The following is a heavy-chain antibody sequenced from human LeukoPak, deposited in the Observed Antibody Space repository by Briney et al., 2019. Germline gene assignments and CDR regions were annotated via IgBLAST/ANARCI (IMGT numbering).Heavy chain of an antibody. CDR1: GGSISSYY. Sequence: TSETLSLTCTVSGGSISSYYWSWIRQPPGKGLEWIGYIYYSGSTNYNPSLKSRVTISVDTSKNQFSLKLSSVTAADTAVYYCARGRGTTAPLYRGQGTLVTVSS. V-gene: IGHV4-59*01. D-gene: IGHD1-7*01. CDR2: IYYSGST. J-gene: IGHJ4*02. CDR3: ARGRGTTAPLY.